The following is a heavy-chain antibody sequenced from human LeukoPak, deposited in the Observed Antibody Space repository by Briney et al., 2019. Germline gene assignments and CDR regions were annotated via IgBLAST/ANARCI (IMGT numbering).Heavy chain of an antibody. J-gene: IGHJ6*02. CDR3: ARGNPIDYGMDV. CDR1: GGTFSSYA. V-gene: IGHV1-69*13. CDR2: IIPIFGTA. Sequence: GASVKVSCKASGGTFSSYAISWVRQAPGQGLEWMGGIIPIFGTANYAQKFQGRVTITADESTSTAYMELSSLRSEDTAVCYCARGNPIDYGMDVWGQGTTVTVSS.